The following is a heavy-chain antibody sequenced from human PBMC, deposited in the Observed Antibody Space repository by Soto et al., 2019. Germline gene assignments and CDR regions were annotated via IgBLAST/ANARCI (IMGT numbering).Heavy chain of an antibody. V-gene: IGHV3-7*01. J-gene: IGHJ4*02. CDR1: GFTFSSYA. CDR3: ARDRGAMVRGVIILH. CDR2: INQDGSEK. Sequence: VQLVESGGGVVQPGRSLRLSCAASGFTFSSYAMHWVRQAPGKGLEWVANINQDGSEKYYVDSVKGRFTISRDNAKNSLYLQMNSLRAEDTAVYYCARDRGAMVRGVIILHWGQGTLVTVSS. D-gene: IGHD3-10*01.